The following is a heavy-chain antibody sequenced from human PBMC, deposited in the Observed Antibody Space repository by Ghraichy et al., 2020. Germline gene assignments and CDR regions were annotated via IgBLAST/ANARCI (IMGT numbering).Heavy chain of an antibody. V-gene: IGHV1-58*01. J-gene: IGHJ6*02. CDR3: AAIFITGPIGMDV. Sequence: SVKVSCKASGFTFTSSAVQWVRQARGQRLEWIGWIVVGSGNTNYAQKFQERVTITRDMSTSTAYMELSSLRSEDTAVYYCAAIFITGPIGMDVWGQGTTVTVSS. CDR2: IVVGSGNT. CDR1: GFTFTSSA. D-gene: IGHD3-10*01.